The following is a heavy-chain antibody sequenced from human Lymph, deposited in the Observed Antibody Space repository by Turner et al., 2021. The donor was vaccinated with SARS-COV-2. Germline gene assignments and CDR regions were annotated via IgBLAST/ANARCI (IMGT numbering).Heavy chain of an antibody. J-gene: IGHJ6*02. CDR3: ARVVIAVAGTYPIQVYYYYGMDV. D-gene: IGHD6-19*01. CDR2: INHSGST. Sequence: QVQLQQWGAGLLKPSETLSLTCAVDGGSFSDYDWRWIRQPPGKGLEWMGEINHSGSTNYNPSLKSRVAISVDTSKNQFSLKLNSGTAADTAVYYCARVVIAVAGTYPIQVYYYYGMDVWGQGTTVTVSS. CDR1: GGSFSDYD. V-gene: IGHV4-34*01.